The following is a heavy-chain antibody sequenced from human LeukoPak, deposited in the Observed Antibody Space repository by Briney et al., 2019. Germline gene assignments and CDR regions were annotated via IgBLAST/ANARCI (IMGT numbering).Heavy chain of an antibody. CDR3: TREAALYYDFWSGPASVAFDI. D-gene: IGHD3-3*01. V-gene: IGHV3-49*04. Sequence: GGSLRLSCTASGFTFGDYAMGWVRQAPGKGLEWVGFIRTKSYGGTTEYAASVKGRFTISRDDSKSIAYLQMNSLKSEDTAVYYCTREAALYYDFWSGPASVAFDIWGQGTMVTVSS. CDR2: IRTKSYGGTT. CDR1: GFTFGDYA. J-gene: IGHJ3*02.